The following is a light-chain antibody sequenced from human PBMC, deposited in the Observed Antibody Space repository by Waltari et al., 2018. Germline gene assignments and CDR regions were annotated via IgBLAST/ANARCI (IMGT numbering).Light chain of an antibody. J-gene: IGKJ4*01. CDR2: GSS. V-gene: IGKV3-15*01. Sequence: ETVMPQSPGTLSVSPGDRVILSCRASQSVGSELAWYKKRPGQTPRLLIYGSSTRVTGLPARFSGSGSGTEFTLTISSLQSEDFGLYYCQQYDNWPLTFGGGTKVEIK. CDR3: QQYDNWPLT. CDR1: QSVGSE.